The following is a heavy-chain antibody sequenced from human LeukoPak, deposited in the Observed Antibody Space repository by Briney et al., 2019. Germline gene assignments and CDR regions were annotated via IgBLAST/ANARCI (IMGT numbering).Heavy chain of an antibody. Sequence: PGGSLRLSCAASGFTFSSYAMHWVRQAPGKGLEWVAVISYDGSNKYYADSVKGRFTISRDNSKNTLFLQMNSLRAEDTAVYYCAKRSGSNYMDVWGKGTTVTVSS. J-gene: IGHJ6*03. CDR1: GFTFSSYA. V-gene: IGHV3-30*04. D-gene: IGHD1-26*01. CDR3: AKRSGSNYMDV. CDR2: ISYDGSNK.